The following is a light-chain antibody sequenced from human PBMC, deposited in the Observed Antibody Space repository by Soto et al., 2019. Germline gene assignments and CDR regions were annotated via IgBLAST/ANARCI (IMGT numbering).Light chain of an antibody. CDR2: GAS. V-gene: IGKV3-15*01. CDR1: QSVTNN. Sequence: EIVMTQSPDTLSVSPGDRATLSCRASQSVTNNLAWYQQKPGQAPRLLIYGASTRTIAIPARFSGSGSGTDFTLTISSLQPEYVATYYCQKYTSAPFTFGPGTKVDI. CDR3: QKYTSAPFT. J-gene: IGKJ3*01.